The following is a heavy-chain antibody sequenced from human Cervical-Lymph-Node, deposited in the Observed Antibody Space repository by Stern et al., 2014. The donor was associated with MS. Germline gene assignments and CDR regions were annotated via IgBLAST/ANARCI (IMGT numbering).Heavy chain of an antibody. CDR1: GYTFTSYY. V-gene: IGHV1-46*01. Sequence: AQLVQSGAEVKKPGASVKVSCKASGYTFTSYYMHWVRPAPGQGLEWMGVINPSGASSNYAEKFQGRDTMVSAPYTSPVSMDLPSLRSEDTAVYYCASGYCSGRRCYSDPHYWGPGTLVTVSS. J-gene: IGHJ4*02. CDR2: INPSGASS. CDR3: ASGYCSGRRCYSDPHY. D-gene: IGHD2-15*01.